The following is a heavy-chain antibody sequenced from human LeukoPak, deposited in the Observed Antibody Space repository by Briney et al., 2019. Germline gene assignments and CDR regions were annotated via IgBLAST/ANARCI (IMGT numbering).Heavy chain of an antibody. V-gene: IGHV3-33*01. CDR1: GFTFSSYG. CDR2: IWYDGSNK. Sequence: GGSLRLSCAASGFTFSSYGMHWVRQAPGKGLEWVAVIWYDGSNKYYADSVKGRFTISRDNSKKTLYLQMKRLRAEDPAVYYCARGPMVRGVITHGYYYYGMDVWGQGTTVTVSS. CDR3: ARGPMVRGVITHGYYYYGMDV. J-gene: IGHJ6*02. D-gene: IGHD3-10*01.